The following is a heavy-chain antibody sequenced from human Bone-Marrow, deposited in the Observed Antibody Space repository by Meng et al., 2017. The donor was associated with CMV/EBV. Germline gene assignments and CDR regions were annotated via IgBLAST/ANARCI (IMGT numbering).Heavy chain of an antibody. CDR3: AKEGRTGSFLDY. Sequence: SCASSGFTFSSFAIPWVRQAPGKWLEWVAVVALGGTDTYYADSVKGRFTISSDNSKNTVYLQMNSLTAEDTAVYYCAKEGRTGSFLDYWGQGTLVTVSS. CDR1: GFTFSSFA. CDR2: VALGGTDT. V-gene: IGHV3-30-3*01. D-gene: IGHD1-26*01. J-gene: IGHJ4*02.